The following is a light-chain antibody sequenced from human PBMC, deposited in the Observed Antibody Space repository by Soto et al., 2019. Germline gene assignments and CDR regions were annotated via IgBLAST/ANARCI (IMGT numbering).Light chain of an antibody. CDR1: QGISSY. Sequence: AIRMTQSPSSFSASTGDRVTITCRASQGISSYLAWYQQKPGKTPKLLIYAASTLQSGVPSRFSGSGSGTDFTLTISCLQSEDFATYYCQQHYNFPWTFGQGTKVEIK. J-gene: IGKJ1*01. CDR3: QQHYNFPWT. V-gene: IGKV1-8*01. CDR2: AAS.